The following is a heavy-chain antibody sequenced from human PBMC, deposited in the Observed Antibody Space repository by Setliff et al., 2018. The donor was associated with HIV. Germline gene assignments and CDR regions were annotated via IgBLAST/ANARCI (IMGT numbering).Heavy chain of an antibody. V-gene: IGHV4-4*07. J-gene: IGHJ4*02. D-gene: IGHD3-9*01. Sequence: SETLSLTCTVSGDSISGNYWNWIRQPAGKGLEWIGRVYITGMTNYNPSLKSRVTISLDTSKSQFSLKLSSVTAADTAVYYCARLDSLMASFGFWGQGAPVTVSS. CDR1: GDSISGNY. CDR2: VYITGMT. CDR3: ARLDSLMASFGF.